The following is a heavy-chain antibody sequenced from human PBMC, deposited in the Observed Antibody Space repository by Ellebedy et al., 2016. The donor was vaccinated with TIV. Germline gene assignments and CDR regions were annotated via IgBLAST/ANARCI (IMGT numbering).Heavy chain of an antibody. CDR2: IIPIFGTA. CDR1: GGPFSSYA. J-gene: IGHJ6*02. CDR3: ARCRDGYNLYYYYGMDV. Sequence: AASVKVSCKASGGPFSSYAISWVRQAPGQGLEWMGGIIPIFGTANYAQKFQGRVTITADESTSTAYMELSSLRSEDTAVYYCARCRDGYNLYYYYGMDVWGQGTTVTVSS. V-gene: IGHV1-69*13. D-gene: IGHD5-24*01.